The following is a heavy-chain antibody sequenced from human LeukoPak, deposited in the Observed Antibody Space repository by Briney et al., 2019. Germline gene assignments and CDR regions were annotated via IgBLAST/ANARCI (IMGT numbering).Heavy chain of an antibody. Sequence: SQTLSLTCTVSGASISGSGYYWGWIRQPPGKGLEWIGSIYSSGSTYYNASLQSRVTISIETSKNQISLRLNSVTAADTAMYYCAKSGGYGLIDYWGQGTLVTVSS. J-gene: IGHJ4*02. CDR3: AKSGGYGLIDY. CDR2: IYSSGST. D-gene: IGHD1-26*01. V-gene: IGHV4-39*01. CDR1: GASISGSGYY.